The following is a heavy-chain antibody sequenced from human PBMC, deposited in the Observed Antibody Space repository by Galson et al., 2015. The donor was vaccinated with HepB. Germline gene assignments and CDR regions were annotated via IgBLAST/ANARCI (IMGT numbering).Heavy chain of an antibody. V-gene: IGHV3-66*01. Sequence: SLRLSCAASGFTVSSNYMSWVRQAPGKGLEWVSVIYSGGSTYYADSVKGRFTISRDNSKNTLYLQMNSLGAEDTAVYYCARDVVRGVKGPNDYWGQGTLVTVSS. CDR2: IYSGGST. J-gene: IGHJ4*02. D-gene: IGHD3-10*01. CDR1: GFTVSSNY. CDR3: ARDVVRGVKGPNDY.